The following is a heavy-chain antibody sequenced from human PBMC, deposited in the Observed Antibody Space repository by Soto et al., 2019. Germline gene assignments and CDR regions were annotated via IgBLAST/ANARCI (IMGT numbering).Heavy chain of an antibody. CDR1: GFSFSSHW. CDR3: ARISGSPTSYWCFNL. J-gene: IGHJ2*01. V-gene: IGHV3-7*01. D-gene: IGHD6-25*01. Sequence: EVQLVESGGGLVQPGGSLRLSCAASGFSFSSHWMGWVRQAPGKGLEWVANIKQEGIEKVYMDSMKGRFTISRDNAKNSLCLQMDSLRAEDTALYYCARISGSPTSYWCFNLWSRGTLFPVSS. CDR2: IKQEGIEK.